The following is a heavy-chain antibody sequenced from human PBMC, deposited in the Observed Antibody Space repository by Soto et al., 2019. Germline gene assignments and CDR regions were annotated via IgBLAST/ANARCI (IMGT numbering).Heavy chain of an antibody. CDR2: IYYSGST. V-gene: IGHV4-59*01. J-gene: IGHJ6*02. CDR3: ARVYSSSWYPPSYYYYYGMDV. Sequence: PSETLSLTCTVSGGSISSYYWSWIRQPPGKGLEWIGYIYYSGSTNYNPSLKSRATISVDTSKNQFSLKLSSVTAADTAVYYCARVYSSSWYPPSYYYYYGMDVWGQGTTVTVSS. CDR1: GGSISSYY. D-gene: IGHD6-13*01.